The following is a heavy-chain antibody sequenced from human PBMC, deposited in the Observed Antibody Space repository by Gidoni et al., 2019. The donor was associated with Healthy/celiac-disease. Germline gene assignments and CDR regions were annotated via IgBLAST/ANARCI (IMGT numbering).Heavy chain of an antibody. CDR2: INPNSGGT. V-gene: IGHV1-2*06. CDR3: ARVRRPYGSGSYYISYYYGMDV. CDR1: GYTFTGYY. D-gene: IGHD3-10*01. J-gene: IGHJ6*02. Sequence: QVQLVQSGAEVKKPGASVKVSCKASGYTFTGYYMPWVRQAPGQGLEWMGRINPNSGGTNYAQKFQGRVTMTRDTSISTAYMELSRLRSDDTAVYYGARVRRPYGSGSYYISYYYGMDVWGQGTTVTVSS.